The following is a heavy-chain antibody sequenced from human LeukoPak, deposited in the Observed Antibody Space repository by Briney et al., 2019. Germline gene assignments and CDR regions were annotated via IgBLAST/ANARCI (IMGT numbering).Heavy chain of an antibody. V-gene: IGHV1-69*13. Sequence: ASVKVSCKASGGTFSSYAISWVRQAPGQGLEWMGGIIPIFGTANYAQKFQGRVTITADESTSTAYMELSSLRSEDTAVYYCASGHYDFWSGYNYYFDYWGQGTLVTVSS. J-gene: IGHJ4*02. CDR1: GGTFSSYA. D-gene: IGHD3-3*01. CDR2: IIPIFGTA. CDR3: ASGHYDFWSGYNYYFDY.